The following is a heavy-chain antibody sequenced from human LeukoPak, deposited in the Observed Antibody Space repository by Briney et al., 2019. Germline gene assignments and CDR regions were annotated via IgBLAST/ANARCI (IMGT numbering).Heavy chain of an antibody. CDR3: ARDRGIASHAFDI. D-gene: IGHD6-6*01. Sequence: PGGSLRLSCAASGFTFSSYAMSWVRQAPGKGLEWISGINWNGGSTAYADSVKGRLIISRDNAKNSLHLRMNTLRAEDTALYYCARDRGIASHAFDIWGQGTMVTVSS. CDR2: INWNGGST. CDR1: GFTFSSYA. V-gene: IGHV3-20*04. J-gene: IGHJ3*02.